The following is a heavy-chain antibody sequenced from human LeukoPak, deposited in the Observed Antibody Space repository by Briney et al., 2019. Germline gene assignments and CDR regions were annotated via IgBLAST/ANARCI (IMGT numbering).Heavy chain of an antibody. Sequence: PSETLSLTCTVSGGSISSSSYYWGWIRQPPGKGLEWIGSIYYSGSTYYNPSLKSRVTISVDTSKNQFSLKLSSVTAADTAVYYCAIQLAYLDYWGQGTLVTVSS. CDR3: AIQLAYLDY. D-gene: IGHD6-13*01. J-gene: IGHJ4*02. V-gene: IGHV4-39*07. CDR1: GGSISSSSYY. CDR2: IYYSGST.